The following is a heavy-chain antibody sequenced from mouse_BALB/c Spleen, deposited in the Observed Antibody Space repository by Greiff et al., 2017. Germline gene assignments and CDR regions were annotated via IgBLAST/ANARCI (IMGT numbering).Heavy chain of an antibody. D-gene: IGHD2-2*01. J-gene: IGHJ4*01. V-gene: IGHV5-6-5*01. CDR2: ISSGGST. CDR1: GFTFSSYA. CDR3: ARGIYGYGEDAMDY. Sequence: EVQVVESGGGLVKPGGSLKLSCAASGFTFSSYAMSWVRQTPEKRLEWVASISSGGSTYYPDSVKGRFTISRDNARNILYLQMSSLRSEDTAMYYCARGIYGYGEDAMDYWGQGTSVTVSS.